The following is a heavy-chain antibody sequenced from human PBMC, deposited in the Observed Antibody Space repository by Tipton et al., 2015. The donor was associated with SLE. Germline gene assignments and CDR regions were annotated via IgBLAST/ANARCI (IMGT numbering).Heavy chain of an antibody. CDR2: IYYSVST. J-gene: IGHJ4*02. CDR1: GASISTSY. Sequence: TLSLTCTVSGASISTSYWSWIRQPPGQGLEWIGSIYYSVSTTFNPSLKSRVTISANTTKKEVSLTRNSVTAADTAVYYCAKRAHIVIGRGYFGFWGRGILVTVSS. D-gene: IGHD2-15*01. V-gene: IGHV4-59*08. CDR3: AKRAHIVIGRGYFGF.